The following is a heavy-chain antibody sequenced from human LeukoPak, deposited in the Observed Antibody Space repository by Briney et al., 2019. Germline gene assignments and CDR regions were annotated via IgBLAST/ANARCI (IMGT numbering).Heavy chain of an antibody. V-gene: IGHV3-64*01. D-gene: IGHD3-10*01. CDR1: GFTFNSYS. CDR2: ISNNGDAT. J-gene: IGHJ4*02. Sequence: GGSLRLSCAASGFTFNSYSIHWVRQAPGKGLEYVSGISNNGDATYYINSVKGRFIISRDNSKNTLYLQMGSLRAEDMAVYCCARGYVLRGVHFDYWGRGTLVTVSS. CDR3: ARGYVLRGVHFDY.